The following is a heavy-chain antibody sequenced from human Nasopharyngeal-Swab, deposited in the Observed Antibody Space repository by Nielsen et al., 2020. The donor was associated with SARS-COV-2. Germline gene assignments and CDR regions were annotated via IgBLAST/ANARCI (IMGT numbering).Heavy chain of an antibody. CDR3: ASPGQWELPYPDYYGMDV. V-gene: IGHV1-69*13. D-gene: IGHD1-26*01. CDR2: IIPIFGTA. CDR1: GGTFSSYA. Sequence: SVQLSCKASGGTFSSYAISWVRQAPGQGLEWMGGIIPIFGTANYAQKFQGRVTITADESTSKAYMELSSLRSEDTAVYYCASPGQWELPYPDYYGMDVWGQGTTVTASS. J-gene: IGHJ6*02.